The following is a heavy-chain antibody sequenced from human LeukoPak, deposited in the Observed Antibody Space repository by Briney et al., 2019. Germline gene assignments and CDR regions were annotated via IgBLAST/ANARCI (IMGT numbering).Heavy chain of an antibody. CDR1: GFTVSSNY. V-gene: IGHV3-53*01. CDR2: IYSGGST. CDR3: ARGGVDYYDSSGYYYFDY. Sequence: GGSLRLPCAASGFTVSSNYMSWVRQAPGKGLEWVSVIYSGGSTYYADSVKGRFTISRDNSKNTLYLQMNSLRAEDTAVYYCARGGVDYYDSSGYYYFDYWGQGTLVTVSS. D-gene: IGHD3-22*01. J-gene: IGHJ4*02.